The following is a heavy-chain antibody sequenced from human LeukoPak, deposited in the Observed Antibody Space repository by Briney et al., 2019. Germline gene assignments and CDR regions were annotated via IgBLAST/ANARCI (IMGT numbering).Heavy chain of an antibody. CDR2: INPSGGST. CDR3: ARNRWLDY. V-gene: IGHV1-46*01. CDR1: GYTFTNFY. Sequence: GASVKVSCRASGYTFTNFYIHWVRQAPGQGLDWMGVINPSGGSTTYAQNFQGRVTMTTDTSTSTVYMELSSLRSEDTAVYYCARNRWLDYLGQGTLVTASS. D-gene: IGHD5-24*01. J-gene: IGHJ4*02.